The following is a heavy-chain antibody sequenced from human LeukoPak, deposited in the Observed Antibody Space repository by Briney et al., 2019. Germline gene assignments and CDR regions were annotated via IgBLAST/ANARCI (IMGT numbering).Heavy chain of an antibody. D-gene: IGHD3-3*01. Sequence: ASVKVSCKASGYTFTGYYMHWVRQAPGQGLEWMGWMNPNSGNTGYAQKFQGRVTMTRNTSISTAYMELSSLRSEDTAVYYCARGKLRFLEWLSGKRNYFDYWGQGTLVTVSS. V-gene: IGHV1-8*02. CDR2: MNPNSGNT. CDR1: GYTFTGYY. J-gene: IGHJ4*02. CDR3: ARGKLRFLEWLSGKRNYFDY.